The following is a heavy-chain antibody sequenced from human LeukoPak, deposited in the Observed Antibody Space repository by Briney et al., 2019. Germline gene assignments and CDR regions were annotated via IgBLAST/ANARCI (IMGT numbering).Heavy chain of an antibody. V-gene: IGHV1-2*04. CDR1: GYTLIGYY. J-gene: IGHJ3*02. D-gene: IGHD1-26*01. Sequence: GASVKVSCKASGYTLIGYYIHWVRQAPGQGLEWMGWINPNSGGTNYAQKFQGWVTMTRDTSISTAYMELSRLRSDDTAVYYCARNSGGSVPEAFDIWGQGTMVTVSS. CDR3: ARNSGGSVPEAFDI. CDR2: INPNSGGT.